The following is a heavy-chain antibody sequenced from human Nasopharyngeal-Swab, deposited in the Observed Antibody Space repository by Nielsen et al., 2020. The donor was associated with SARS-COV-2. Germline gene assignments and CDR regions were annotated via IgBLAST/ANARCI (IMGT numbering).Heavy chain of an antibody. CDR1: GDSVSSNSAA. V-gene: IGHV6-1*01. J-gene: IGHJ4*02. D-gene: IGHD2-15*01. CDR3: ARHLRDGVVVAAPYYFDY. CDR2: TYYRSKWYN. Sequence: SETLSLTCAISGDSVSSNSAAWNWIRQSPSRGLEWLGRTYYRSKWYNDYAVSVKSRITINPDTSKNQFSLQLNSVTPEDTAVYYCARHLRDGVVVAAPYYFDYWGQGTLVTVSS.